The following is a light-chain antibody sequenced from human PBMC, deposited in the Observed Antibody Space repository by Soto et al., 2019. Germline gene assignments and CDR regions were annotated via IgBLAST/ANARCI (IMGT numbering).Light chain of an antibody. J-gene: IGKJ1*01. Sequence: DIVMTQSPDSLAVSLGERATINCRSSQSVLYSSSNKNYLAWYQQKPGQPPKLLIYWASTRESGVPDRFSGSGSGTAVTLTISSLQAEDVAVYYCQQYCSSPWTFGQGTKVE. CDR3: QQYCSSPWT. V-gene: IGKV4-1*01. CDR1: QSVLYSSSNKNY. CDR2: WAS.